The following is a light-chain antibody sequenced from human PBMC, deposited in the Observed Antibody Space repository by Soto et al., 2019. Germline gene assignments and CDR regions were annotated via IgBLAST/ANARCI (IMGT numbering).Light chain of an antibody. J-gene: IGKJ1*01. CDR1: QSVSSK. V-gene: IGKV3-15*01. Sequence: IVMTQSPATLSVSPGERATLSCRASQSVSSKVAWYQQKPGQAPRLLIYGASTRATGIPARFSGSGSGTEFTLTISSLQSEDFAVYYCQQYNNWLWTFGQGTKVEI. CDR2: GAS. CDR3: QQYNNWLWT.